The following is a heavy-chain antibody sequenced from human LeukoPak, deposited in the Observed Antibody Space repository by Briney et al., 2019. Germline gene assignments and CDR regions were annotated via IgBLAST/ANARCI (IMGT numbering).Heavy chain of an antibody. CDR1: GFTFSNYA. D-gene: IGHD1-26*01. CDR3: ARTEYSGSYFDN. CDR2: INSDGSST. Sequence: GGSLRLSCAASGFTFSNYAMSWVRQAPGKGLVWVSRINSDGSSTSYADSVKGRFTISRDNAKNTLYLQMDSLRAEDTAVYFCARTEYSGSYFDNWGQGTLVTVSS. J-gene: IGHJ4*02. V-gene: IGHV3-74*01.